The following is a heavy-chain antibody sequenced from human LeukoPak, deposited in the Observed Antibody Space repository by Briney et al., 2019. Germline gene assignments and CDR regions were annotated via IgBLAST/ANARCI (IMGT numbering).Heavy chain of an antibody. V-gene: IGHV4-30-2*01. CDR1: GGSISSGGYS. CDR2: IYHTGST. J-gene: IGHJ5*02. Sequence: SQTLSLTCAVSGGSISSGGYSWNWIRQPPGKGPEWIGYIYHTGSTYYNPSLKSRVTISVDRSKNQFSLKLNSVTAADTAVYYCARASSGTHNWFDPWGQGTLVTVSS. CDR3: ARASSGTHNWFDP.